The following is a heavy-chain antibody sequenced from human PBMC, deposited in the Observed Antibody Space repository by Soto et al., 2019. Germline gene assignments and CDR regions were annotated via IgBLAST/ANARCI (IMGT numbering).Heavy chain of an antibody. CDR1: GGSISSSSSYY. CDR2: IYYSGST. Sequence: SETLSFTCTVSGGSISSSSSYYWGWIRQPPGKGLEWIGSIYYSGSTYYNPSLKSRVTMSVDTSKNQFFLKLGSVTAADTAVYYCARTLLGDTFGMDVWGQGTTVTVSS. J-gene: IGHJ6*02. CDR3: ARTLLGDTFGMDV. D-gene: IGHD3-16*01. V-gene: IGHV4-39*01.